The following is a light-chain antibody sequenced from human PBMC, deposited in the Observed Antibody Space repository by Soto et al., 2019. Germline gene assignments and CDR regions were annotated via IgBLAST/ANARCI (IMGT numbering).Light chain of an antibody. V-gene: IGLV2-23*01. CDR1: SSDVGSYNL. J-gene: IGLJ1*01. Sequence: QSVLTQPASVSGSPGQSITISCTGTSSDVGSYNLVSWYQQPPGKAPKLMIYEGSERPSGVSNRFSGSKSGNTASLTISGLQAEDEAYYYCCSYAGSNTYVFGAGTKVTVL. CDR2: EGS. CDR3: CSYAGSNTYV.